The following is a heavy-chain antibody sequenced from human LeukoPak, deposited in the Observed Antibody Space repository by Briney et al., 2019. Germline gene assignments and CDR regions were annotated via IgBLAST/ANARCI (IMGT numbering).Heavy chain of an antibody. J-gene: IGHJ4*02. CDR1: GFTFDDYA. CDR2: ISWDVGST. V-gene: IGHV3-43D*03. CDR3: ARGRTDYDSTFDY. Sequence: GGSLRLSCAASGFTFDDYAMHWVRQAPGKGLEWVSLISWDVGSTYYADSVKGRFTISRDNSKNSLYLQMNSLRAEDTALYYCARGRTDYDSTFDYWGQGTLVTVSS. D-gene: IGHD3-22*01.